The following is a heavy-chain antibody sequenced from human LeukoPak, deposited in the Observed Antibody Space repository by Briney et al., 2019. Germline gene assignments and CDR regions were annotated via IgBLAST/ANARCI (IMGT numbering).Heavy chain of an antibody. Sequence: ASVKVSCKASGYTFTSYGISWVRQAPGQGLEWMGWISAYNGNTNYAQKLQGRVTMTTDTSTSTAYMELRSLRSDDTAVYYCARDRGVLLRFGGDYYFDYWGQGTLVTVSS. D-gene: IGHD3-10*01. V-gene: IGHV1-18*01. CDR1: GYTFTSYG. CDR3: ARDRGVLLRFGGDYYFDY. J-gene: IGHJ4*02. CDR2: ISAYNGNT.